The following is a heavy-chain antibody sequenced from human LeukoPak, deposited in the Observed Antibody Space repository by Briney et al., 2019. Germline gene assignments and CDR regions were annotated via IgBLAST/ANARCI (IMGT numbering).Heavy chain of an antibody. CDR1: GGSISSSSYY. CDR3: ARYYSGYDLGNFDY. Sequence: SETLSLTCTVSGGSISSSSYYWGWIRQPPGKGLEWIGSIYYSGNTYYNPSLKSRVTISVDTSKNQFSLKLSSVTAADTAVYYCARYYSGYDLGNFDYWGQGTLVTVSS. CDR2: IYYSGNT. J-gene: IGHJ4*02. V-gene: IGHV4-39*07. D-gene: IGHD5-12*01.